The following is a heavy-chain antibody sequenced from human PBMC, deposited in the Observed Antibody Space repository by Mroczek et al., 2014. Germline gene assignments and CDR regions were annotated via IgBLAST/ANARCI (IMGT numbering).Heavy chain of an antibody. V-gene: IGHV4-4*07. CDR2: IYTSGST. D-gene: IGHD2-2*02. CDR3: ARDLVVVVPAAIPEEYYYYGMDV. Sequence: QVQLQQWGPGLVKPSETLSLTCTVSGGSISSYYWSWIRQPAGKGLEWIGRIYTSGSTNYNPSLKSRVTMSVDTSKNQFSLKLSSVTAADTAVYYCARDLVVVVPAAIPEEYYYYGMDVWGQGTTVTVSS. CDR1: GGSISSYY. J-gene: IGHJ6*02.